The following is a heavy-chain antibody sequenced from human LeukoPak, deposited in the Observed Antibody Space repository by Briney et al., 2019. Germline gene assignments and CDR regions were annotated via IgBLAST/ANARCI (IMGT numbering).Heavy chain of an antibody. CDR3: ARDIVKVSGVLKGGMAPSGGGKTGTGIDY. CDR1: GFTFSSYG. D-gene: IGHD2/OR15-2a*01. J-gene: IGHJ4*02. V-gene: IGHV3-33*01. CDR2: IWFAGSDK. Sequence: GRSLRLSCAASGFTFSSYGMHWVRQAPGKGLEWVAIIWFAGSDKYYADSVKGRFTISRDNSKNTLYLQMNSLRAEDTAIYYCARDIVKVSGVLKGGMAPSGGGKTGTGIDYWGQGTLVTVSS.